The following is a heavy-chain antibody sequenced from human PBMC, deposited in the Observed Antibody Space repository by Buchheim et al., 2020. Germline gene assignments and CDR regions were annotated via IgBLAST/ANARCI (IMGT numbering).Heavy chain of an antibody. J-gene: IGHJ6*02. Sequence: EVQLVESGGGLVKPGGSLRLSCAASGFTFSNAWMSWVRQAPGKGLEWVGRIKSKTDGGTTDYAAPVTGRFTISRDDSKNTLYLQMNSLKTEDTAVYYCTTEEYSSSSDYYYYYGMDVWGQGTT. D-gene: IGHD6-6*01. V-gene: IGHV3-15*01. CDR3: TTEEYSSSSDYYYYYGMDV. CDR2: IKSKTDGGTT. CDR1: GFTFSNAW.